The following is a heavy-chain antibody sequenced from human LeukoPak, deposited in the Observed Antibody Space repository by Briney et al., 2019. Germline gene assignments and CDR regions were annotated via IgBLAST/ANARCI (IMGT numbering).Heavy chain of an antibody. CDR3: AREVHCSSTSCYTSNVDWFDP. CDR2: INPSGGST. D-gene: IGHD2-2*02. Sequence: GASVKVSCKASGYTFTSYYMHWVRQAPGQGLECMGIINPSGGSTSYAQKFQGRVTMTRDTSTSTVYMELSSLRSEDTAVYYCAREVHCSSTSCYTSNVDWFDPWGQGTLVTVSS. V-gene: IGHV1-46*01. CDR1: GYTFTSYY. J-gene: IGHJ5*02.